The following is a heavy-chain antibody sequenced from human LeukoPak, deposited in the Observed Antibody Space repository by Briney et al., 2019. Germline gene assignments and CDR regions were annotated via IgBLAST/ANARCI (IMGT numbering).Heavy chain of an antibody. CDR3: ARASSIAARPFDY. CDR2: IYHSGST. CDR1: GGSISSSNW. Sequence: SETLSLTCAVSGGSISSSNWWSWVRQPPGKGLEWIGEIYHSGSTNYNPSLKSRVTISVDKSKNQFSLKLSSVTAADTAVYYCARASSIAARPFDYWGQGTLVTVSS. V-gene: IGHV4-4*02. D-gene: IGHD6-6*01. J-gene: IGHJ4*02.